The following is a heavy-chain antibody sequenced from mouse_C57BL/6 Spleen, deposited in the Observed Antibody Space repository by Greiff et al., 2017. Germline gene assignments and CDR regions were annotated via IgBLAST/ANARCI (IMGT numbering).Heavy chain of an antibody. Sequence: VQLQQPGAELVKPWASVKLSCKASGYTFTSYWMQWVKQRPGQGLEWIGEIDPYDSYTNYNQTFKGKATLTVDTSTSTAYMQLSSLTSEDAAVYYCASDYYGSRVRFAYWGQGTMVTVSA. CDR2: IDPYDSYT. CDR3: ASDYYGSRVRFAY. V-gene: IGHV1-50*01. D-gene: IGHD1-1*01. CDR1: GYTFTSYW. J-gene: IGHJ3*01.